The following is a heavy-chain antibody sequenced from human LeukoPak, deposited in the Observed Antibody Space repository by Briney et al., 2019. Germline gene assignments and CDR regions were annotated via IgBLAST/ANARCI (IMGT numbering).Heavy chain of an antibody. CDR2: IIPIFGTA. V-gene: IGHV1-69*06. J-gene: IGHJ4*02. CDR1: GGTFSSYA. Sequence: SVKVSCKASGGTFSSYAISWVRQAPGQGLEWMGGIIPIFGTANYAQKFQGRVTITADKSTSTAYMELSSLRSEDTAVYYCARVATMVRGVMDRFDYWGQGTLVTVSS. CDR3: ARVATMVRGVMDRFDY. D-gene: IGHD3-10*01.